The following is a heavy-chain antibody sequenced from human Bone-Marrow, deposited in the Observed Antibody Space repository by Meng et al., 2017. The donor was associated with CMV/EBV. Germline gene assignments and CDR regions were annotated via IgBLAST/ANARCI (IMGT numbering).Heavy chain of an antibody. J-gene: IGHJ4*01. D-gene: IGHD1-1*01. CDR2: INHSGST. Sequence: SETLSLTCAVYGGSFSGYYWSWIRQPPGKGLEWIGEINHSGSTNYNPSLKSRVTISVDTYKNQFSLKLSSVTAADTAVYYCARGTRGGANWFVDYWGQGNLVTVSS. V-gene: IGHV4-34*01. CDR3: ARGTRGGANWFVDY. CDR1: GGSFSGYY.